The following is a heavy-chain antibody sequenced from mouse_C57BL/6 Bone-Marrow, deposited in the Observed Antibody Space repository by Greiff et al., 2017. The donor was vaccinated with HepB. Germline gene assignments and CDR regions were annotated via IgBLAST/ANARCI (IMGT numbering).Heavy chain of an antibody. J-gene: IGHJ1*03. Sequence: EVKVVESGGDLVKPGGSLKLSCAASGFTFSSYGMSWVRQTPDKRLEWVATISSGGSYTYYPDSVKGRFTISRDNAKNTRYLQMSSLKSEDTAMYYCARHWIYYYGSPWYFDVWGTGTTVTVSS. V-gene: IGHV5-6*01. CDR1: GFTFSSYG. CDR3: ARHWIYYYGSPWYFDV. D-gene: IGHD1-1*01. CDR2: ISSGGSYT.